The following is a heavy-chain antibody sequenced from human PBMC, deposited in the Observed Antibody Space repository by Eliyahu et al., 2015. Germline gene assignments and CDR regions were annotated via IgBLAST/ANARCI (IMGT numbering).Heavy chain of an antibody. CDR3: ARWWANIRTKIRVAGTDGYGMDV. D-gene: IGHD6-19*01. CDR1: GYXFTDYG. Sequence: QVQLVQSGPEVKKPGASVKVPCXASGYXFTDYGINWVRQAPGQGLEWMGWIXXYRGNTNXAQNLQGKVTMATDTSTTTAYMELRSLRSDDTAVYYCARWWANIRTKIRVAGTDGYGMDVWGQGTTVTVSS. CDR2: IXXYRGNT. J-gene: IGHJ6*02. V-gene: IGHV1-18*04.